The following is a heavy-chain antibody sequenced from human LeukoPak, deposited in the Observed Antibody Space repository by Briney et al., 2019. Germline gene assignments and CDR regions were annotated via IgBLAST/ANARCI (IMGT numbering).Heavy chain of an antibody. CDR1: GGSISSSNW. CDR3: ARSGVAVAGDFDY. D-gene: IGHD6-19*01. V-gene: IGHV4-4*02. J-gene: IGHJ4*02. Sequence: SETLSLTCAVSGGSISSSNWWSWVRQPPGKGLEWIGYIYYSGSTNYNPSLKSRVTISVDTSKNQFSLKLSSVTAADTAVYYCARSGVAVAGDFDYWGQGTLVTVSS. CDR2: IYYSGST.